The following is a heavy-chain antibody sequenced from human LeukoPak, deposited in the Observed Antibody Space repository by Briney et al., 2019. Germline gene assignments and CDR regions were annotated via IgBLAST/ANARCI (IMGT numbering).Heavy chain of an antibody. J-gene: IGHJ4*02. CDR2: INHSGST. CDR3: ARGGIAAAGDFDY. D-gene: IGHD6-13*01. V-gene: IGHV4-34*01. Sequence: SETLSLTCAVYGGPFSGYYWSWIRQPPGKGLEWIGEINHSGSTNYNPSLKSRVTISVDTSKNQFSLKLSSVTAADTAVYYCARGGIAAAGDFDYWGQGTLVTVSS. CDR1: GGPFSGYY.